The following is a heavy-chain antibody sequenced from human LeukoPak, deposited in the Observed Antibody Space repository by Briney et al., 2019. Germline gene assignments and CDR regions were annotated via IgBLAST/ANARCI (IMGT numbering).Heavy chain of an antibody. V-gene: IGHV4-61*02. CDR2: IYTSGST. CDR1: GGSISSGSYY. Sequence: SETLSLTCTVSGGSISSGSYYRSWIRQLAGKGLEWIGRIYTSGSTNYNPSLKSRVTISVDTSKNQFSLKLSSVTAADTAVYYCASTIVATIFLGAYFDYWGQGTLVTVSS. D-gene: IGHD5-12*01. J-gene: IGHJ4*02. CDR3: ASTIVATIFLGAYFDY.